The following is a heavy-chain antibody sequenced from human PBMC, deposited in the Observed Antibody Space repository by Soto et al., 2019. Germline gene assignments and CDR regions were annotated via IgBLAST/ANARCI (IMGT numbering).Heavy chain of an antibody. CDR3: VRLKSVPWYFDL. D-gene: IGHD3-3*01. J-gene: IGHJ2*01. V-gene: IGHV4-31*03. Sequence: QVQLMESGPGLLRPSQTLSLTCTVSGGSINTAGDYWNWMRQRQGEGLEWIGSIHSSGRIYYTPSLKGRVQVSADTSKTQFSLRLDSVTAADSAVYSCVRLKSVPWYFDLCGRGTLVAVSS. CDR1: GGSINTAGDY. CDR2: IHSSGRI.